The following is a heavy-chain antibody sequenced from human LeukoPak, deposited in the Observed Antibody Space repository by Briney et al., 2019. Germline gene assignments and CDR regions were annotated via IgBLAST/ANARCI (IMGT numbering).Heavy chain of an antibody. V-gene: IGHV3-53*01. CDR1: GFSFSDYY. D-gene: IGHD5-18*01. CDR3: ARDQEYSYGYLYGMDV. CDR2: IYSGGST. Sequence: GGSLRLSCAASGFSFSDYYMSWIRQAPGKGLEWVSVIYSGGSTYYADSVKGRFTISRDNSKNTLYLQMNSLRAEDTAVYYCARDQEYSYGYLYGMDVWGQGTTVTVSS. J-gene: IGHJ6*02.